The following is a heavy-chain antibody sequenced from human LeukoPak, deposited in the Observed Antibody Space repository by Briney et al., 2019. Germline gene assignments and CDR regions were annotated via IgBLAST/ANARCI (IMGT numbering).Heavy chain of an antibody. CDR3: ARESIVVVPPDYYYHYYMDV. J-gene: IGHJ6*03. V-gene: IGHV4-4*07. D-gene: IGHD2-2*01. CDR1: GGSISSYY. CDR2: IYTSGST. Sequence: SETLSLTCTVSGGSISSYYWSWIRQPAGKGLEWIGRIYTSGSTNYNPSLKSRVTMSVDTSKNQFSLKLSSVTAADTAVYYCARESIVVVPPDYYYHYYMDVWGKGTTVTVSS.